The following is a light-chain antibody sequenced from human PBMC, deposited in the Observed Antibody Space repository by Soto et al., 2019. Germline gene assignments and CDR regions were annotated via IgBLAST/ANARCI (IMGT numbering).Light chain of an antibody. V-gene: IGLV2-14*01. CDR1: SSDVGRYNT. CDR3: NSLRVNHLYV. CDR2: EVT. Sequence: QSALTQPASVSGSPGQTITISCTGTSSDVGRYNTVSWYQHHPGKAPKLIIYEVTHQPAGISDRFSASKSGNTASLTISGLQAEDEADYYCNSLRVNHLYVFGSGTKVTVL. J-gene: IGLJ1*01.